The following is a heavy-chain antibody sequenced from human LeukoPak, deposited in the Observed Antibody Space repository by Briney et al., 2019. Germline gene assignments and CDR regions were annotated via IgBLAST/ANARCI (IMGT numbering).Heavy chain of an antibody. CDR3: ARLVGGGPAATPFDY. CDR2: IYPGDSDT. D-gene: IGHD3-10*01. V-gene: IGHV5-51*01. J-gene: IGHJ4*02. CDR1: GYSFAGYW. Sequence: GESLKISCKASGYSFAGYWIGWVRQMPGKGLEWMGIIYPGDSDTRYSPSFQSQVTILADKSITTAYLQWSSLKASDTAMYYCARLVGGGPAATPFDYWGQGTLVTVSS.